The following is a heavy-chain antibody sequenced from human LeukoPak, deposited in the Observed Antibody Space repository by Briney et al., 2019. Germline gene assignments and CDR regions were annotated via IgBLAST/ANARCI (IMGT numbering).Heavy chain of an antibody. CDR2: IYYNGIT. CDR3: VAAAER. J-gene: IGHJ4*02. Sequence: SETLSLTCTVSGYSISSGYYWGWIRQPPGKGLEWIGNIYYNGITYYNPSLKSRVTRSVDTSKNQFSLKLSSVTAADTAVYYCVAAAERWGQGTLVTVSS. CDR1: GYSISSGYY. D-gene: IGHD2-2*01. V-gene: IGHV4-38-2*02.